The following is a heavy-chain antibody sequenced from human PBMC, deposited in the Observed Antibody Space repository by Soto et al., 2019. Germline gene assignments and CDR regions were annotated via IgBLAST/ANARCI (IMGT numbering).Heavy chain of an antibody. V-gene: IGHV3-48*03. D-gene: IGHD5-18*01. Sequence: GGSLRLSCAASGFTFSSYEMNWVRQAPGKGLEWVSYISSSGSTIYYADSVKGRFTISRDNAKNSLYLQMNSLRAEDTAVYYCAREFRVDTAMADYYYYGMDVWGQGTTVTVSS. CDR3: AREFRVDTAMADYYYYGMDV. J-gene: IGHJ6*02. CDR1: GFTFSSYE. CDR2: ISSSGSTI.